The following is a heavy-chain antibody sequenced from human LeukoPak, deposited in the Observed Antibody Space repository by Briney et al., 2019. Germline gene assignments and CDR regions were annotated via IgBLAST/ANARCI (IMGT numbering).Heavy chain of an antibody. J-gene: IGHJ3*02. CDR3: AKEYGGNRRAFDI. Sequence: GGSLRLSCSASGFTFSSYAMHWVRQAPGKGLEYVSAISSNGGSTYYADSVKGRFTISRDNSKNTVYLQMNSLRAEDTAVYYCAKEYGGNRRAFDIWGQGTMVTVSS. D-gene: IGHD4-23*01. V-gene: IGHV3-64*04. CDR2: ISSNGGST. CDR1: GFTFSSYA.